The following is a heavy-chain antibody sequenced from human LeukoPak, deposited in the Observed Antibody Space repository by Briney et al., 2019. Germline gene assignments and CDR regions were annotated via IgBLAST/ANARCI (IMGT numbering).Heavy chain of an antibody. CDR1: GFTFSSYG. J-gene: IGHJ4*02. V-gene: IGHV3-30*18. Sequence: PGGSLRLSCAASGFTFSSYGMHWVRQAPGKGLEWVAVISYDGSNKYYADSVKGRFTISRDNSKNTLYLQMNSLRAEDTAVYYCAKGLGGSYRLSSSDYWGQGTLVTVSS. CDR2: ISYDGSNK. CDR3: AKGLGGSYRLSSSDY. D-gene: IGHD1-26*01.